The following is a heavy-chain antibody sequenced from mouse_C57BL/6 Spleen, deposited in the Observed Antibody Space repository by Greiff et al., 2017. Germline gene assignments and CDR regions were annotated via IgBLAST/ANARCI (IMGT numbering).Heavy chain of an antibody. CDR2: IRLKSDNYAT. D-gene: IGHD2-3*01. Sequence: DVQLVESGGGLVQPGGSMKLSCVASGFTFSNYWMNWVRQSPEKGLEWVAQIRLKSDNYATHYAESVKERFTISRDDSKSSVYLQMNNLRAEDTGIYYCSVSYDGYSWFAYWGQGTLVTVSA. J-gene: IGHJ3*01. CDR3: SVSYDGYSWFAY. V-gene: IGHV6-3*01. CDR1: GFTFSNYW.